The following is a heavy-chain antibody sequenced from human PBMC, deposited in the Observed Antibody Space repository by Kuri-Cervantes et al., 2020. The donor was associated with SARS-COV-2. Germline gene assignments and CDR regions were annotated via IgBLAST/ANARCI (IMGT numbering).Heavy chain of an antibody. Sequence: SVKVFCNASGGTFSSYAVTWVRQSPGQGLEWMGRIIPLFGTTIYAQKFQGRVALTADKSTNTAYMELSSLRSEDTAVYYCARPYCTTTTCYDGTFDSLGQGTLVTVSS. CDR3: ARPYCTTTTCYDGTFDS. CDR1: GGTFSSYA. J-gene: IGHJ4*02. V-gene: IGHV1-69*06. D-gene: IGHD2-2*01. CDR2: IIPLFGTT.